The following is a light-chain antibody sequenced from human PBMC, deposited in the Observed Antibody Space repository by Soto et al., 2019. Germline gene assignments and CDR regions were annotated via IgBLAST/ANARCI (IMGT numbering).Light chain of an antibody. CDR3: QQSNTDSWT. CDR2: DAS. CDR1: QSISSW. V-gene: IGKV1-5*02. Sequence: VDVRGSRIIRTSQSISSWLAWYQQKPGKAPKLLIYDASSLESGVPSRFSGSGPKTEYDLTLRTLHPYDFAPYNYQQSNTDSWTYAQGTKVDI. J-gene: IGKJ1*01.